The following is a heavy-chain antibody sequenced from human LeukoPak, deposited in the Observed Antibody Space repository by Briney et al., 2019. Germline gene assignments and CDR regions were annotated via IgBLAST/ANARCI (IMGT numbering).Heavy chain of an antibody. CDR1: GFTFSSYS. CDR3: SSGTQLGLTDY. V-gene: IGHV3-21*01. CDR2: ISSSSSYI. Sequence: GGSLRLSCAASGFTFSSYSMYWVRQAPGKGLEWVSSISSSSSYIYYADSVKGRVTISRDTATNTLCLQMNSLRAEKTAVYNRSSGTQLGLTDYWGQGTPLTVSS. J-gene: IGHJ4*02. D-gene: IGHD6-13*01.